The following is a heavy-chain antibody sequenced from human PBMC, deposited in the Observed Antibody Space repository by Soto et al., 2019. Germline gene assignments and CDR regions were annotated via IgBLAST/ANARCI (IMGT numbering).Heavy chain of an antibody. D-gene: IGHD2-2*01. CDR1: GGSFSGYY. CDR3: ARGGAYCSSISCQPLGGMDV. J-gene: IGHJ6*02. CDR2: INHSGST. Sequence: QVQLQQWGAGLLKSSETLSLTCAVYGGSFSGYYWNWIRQPPEKGLEWIGEINHSGSTNYNPSLXXRLTISLAQSXXQXAXXLSSGTAADTAVYYCARGGAYCSSISCQPLGGMDVWGQGTTVTVSS. V-gene: IGHV4-34*01.